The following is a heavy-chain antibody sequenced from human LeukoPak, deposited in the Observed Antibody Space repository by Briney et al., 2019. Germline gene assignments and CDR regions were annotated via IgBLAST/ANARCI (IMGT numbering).Heavy chain of an antibody. V-gene: IGHV4-4*07. CDR2: IYTSGST. Sequence: PSETLSLTCTVSGGSISSYYWSWIRQPAGKGLEWIGRIYTSGSTNYNPSLKSRVTMSVDTSKNQFSLKLSSVTAADTAVYYCARDKRANYYDSSGYGYWGQGTLVTVSS. J-gene: IGHJ4*02. CDR3: ARDKRANYYDSSGYGY. D-gene: IGHD3-22*01. CDR1: GGSISSYY.